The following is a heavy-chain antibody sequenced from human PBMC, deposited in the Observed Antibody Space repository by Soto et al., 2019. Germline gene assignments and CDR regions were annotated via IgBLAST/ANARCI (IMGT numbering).Heavy chain of an antibody. Sequence: GESLKISCQGSGYKFTSFWIGWVRQMPGKGLEWMGIIYPGDSDTRYSPSFQGRVTISVDKSISTAYLQWSSLKASDTATYYCARRGVTISYWYFDLWGRGTLVTVSS. CDR1: GYKFTSFW. J-gene: IGHJ2*01. D-gene: IGHD4-4*01. CDR3: ARRGVTISYWYFDL. CDR2: IYPGDSDT. V-gene: IGHV5-51*01.